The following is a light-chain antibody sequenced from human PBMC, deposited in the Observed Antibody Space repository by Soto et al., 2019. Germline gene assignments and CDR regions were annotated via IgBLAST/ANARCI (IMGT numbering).Light chain of an antibody. V-gene: IGLV1-47*01. CDR3: AAWDDSLSGQDV. CDR2: RNN. Sequence: QSVLTQPPSASGTPGQRVTISCSGSSSNIGSNYVYWYQQLPGTAPKLLIYRNNQRPSGVPDRFSGSKSGTSASLAISGLRSEDEADYYCAAWDDSLSGQDVFGTGTKLTVL. CDR1: SSNIGSNY. J-gene: IGLJ1*01.